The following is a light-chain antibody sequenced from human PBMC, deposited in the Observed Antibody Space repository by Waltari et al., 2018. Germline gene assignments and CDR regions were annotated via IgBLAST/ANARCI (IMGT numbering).Light chain of an antibody. Sequence: QSALTQPASVSWSPGQSTTISCTGTSCDALPYHFFSCYQQPPGKTPKLIISGVYTRPSGVTDRFSGSKSGSTAYLTVSGLQAEDEADYYCASHGNNKVFGGGTKLTVL. CDR3: ASHGNNKV. J-gene: IGLJ3*02. CDR2: GVY. CDR1: SCDALPYHF. V-gene: IGLV2-8*01.